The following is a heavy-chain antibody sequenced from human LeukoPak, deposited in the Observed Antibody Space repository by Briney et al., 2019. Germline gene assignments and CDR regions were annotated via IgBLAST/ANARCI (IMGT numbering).Heavy chain of an antibody. CDR3: ARDSHYYDRFRFDY. CDR1: GFTFSSYG. CDR2: ISYDGSNK. J-gene: IGHJ4*02. Sequence: GRSLRLSCAASGFTFSSYGMHWVRQAPGKGLEWVAVISYDGSNKYYADSVKGRFTISRDNSKNTLYLQMNSLRAEDTAVYYCARDSHYYDRFRFDYWGQGTLVTVSS. D-gene: IGHD3-22*01. V-gene: IGHV3-30*12.